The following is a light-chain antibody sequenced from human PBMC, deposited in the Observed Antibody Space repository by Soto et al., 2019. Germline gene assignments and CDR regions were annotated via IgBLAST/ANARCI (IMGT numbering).Light chain of an antibody. J-gene: IGKJ4*01. Sequence: DIQMTQSTSSLSASVGDRVTITCRASQGISNYLAWYQQKPGKVPKLLIYAASTLQSGVPSRFSGSGSGTDFTLTISSLQPEDVATYYCHKYNSAPLTFGGGNKVEI. CDR1: QGISNY. V-gene: IGKV1-27*01. CDR2: AAS. CDR3: HKYNSAPLT.